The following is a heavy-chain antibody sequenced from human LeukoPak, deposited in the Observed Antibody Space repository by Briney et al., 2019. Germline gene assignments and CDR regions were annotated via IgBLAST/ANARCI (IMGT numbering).Heavy chain of an antibody. CDR2: INPNSGGT. J-gene: IGHJ4*02. CDR1: GYTFTRYY. CDR3: ARDPNWNSAEYYFDY. Sequence: ASVKVSCKASGYTFTRYYMHWVRQAPGQGLEWMGWINPNSGGTNYAQKFQGRVTMTRDTSISTAYMELSRLRSDDTAVYYCARDPNWNSAEYYFDYWGQGTLVTVSS. D-gene: IGHD1-1*01. V-gene: IGHV1-2*02.